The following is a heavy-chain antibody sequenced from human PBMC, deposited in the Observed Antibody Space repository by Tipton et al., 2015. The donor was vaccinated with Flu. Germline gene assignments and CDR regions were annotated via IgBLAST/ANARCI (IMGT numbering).Heavy chain of an antibody. D-gene: IGHD2-15*01. CDR1: GGTFSSYT. V-gene: IGHV1-69*02. J-gene: IGHJ4*02. CDR3: AVIPYCSGGSCYSGGSAYFDY. Sequence: QVQLVQSGAEVKKPGSSVKVSCKASGGTFSSYTISWVRQAPGQGLEWMGRIIPILGIANYAQKFQGRVTIAADKSTSTAYMELSSLRSEDTAVYYCAVIPYCSGGSCYSGGSAYFDYWGQGTLVTVSS. CDR2: IIPILGIA.